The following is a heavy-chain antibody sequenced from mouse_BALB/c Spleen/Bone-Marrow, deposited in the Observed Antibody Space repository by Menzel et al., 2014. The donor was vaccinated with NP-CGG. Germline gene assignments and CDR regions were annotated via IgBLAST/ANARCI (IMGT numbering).Heavy chain of an antibody. CDR2: VNPSNGRT. Sequence: VQGVESGAELVKPGASVKLSCKASGYTFTGYWMHWVKQRPGQGLKWIGEVNPSNGRTNYNEKFKSMATLTVDKSSSTAYMQLSSLISEDSAVFYCARLIYGSSYIVDFWGQGTSVTVSS. V-gene: IGHV1S81*02. CDR3: ARLIYGSSYIVDF. D-gene: IGHD1-1*01. CDR1: GYTFTGYW. J-gene: IGHJ4*01.